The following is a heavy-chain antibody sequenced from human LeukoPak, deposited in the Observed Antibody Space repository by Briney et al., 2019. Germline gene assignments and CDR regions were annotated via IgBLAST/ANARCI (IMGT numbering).Heavy chain of an antibody. CDR2: ISGSGAST. D-gene: IGHD2-21*01. V-gene: IGHV3-23*01. J-gene: IGHJ3*02. CDR3: AMKRACGGDGNPADASDM. CDR1: CFTFNNYA. Sequence: PGGSLGLSCAASCFTFNNYAMTGVRQAPGKGLEWVSAISGSGASTYYTDSVKGRFTISRDNSKNMLHLQMNSLRPNDTAVYYRAMKRACGGDGNPADASDMWGQGTMVTVSS.